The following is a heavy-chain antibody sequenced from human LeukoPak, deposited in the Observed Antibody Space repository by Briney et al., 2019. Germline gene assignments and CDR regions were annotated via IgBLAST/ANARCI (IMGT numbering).Heavy chain of an antibody. CDR2: ISSSSSYI. Sequence: PGGSQRLSCAASGFTFDDYAMHWVRQAPGKGLEWVSSISSSSSYIYYADSVKGRFTISRDNAKNSLYLQMNSLRAEDTAVYYCARPAGLHYFDYWGQGTLVTVSS. J-gene: IGHJ4*02. V-gene: IGHV3-21*01. CDR3: ARPAGLHYFDY. D-gene: IGHD6-19*01. CDR1: GFTFDDYA.